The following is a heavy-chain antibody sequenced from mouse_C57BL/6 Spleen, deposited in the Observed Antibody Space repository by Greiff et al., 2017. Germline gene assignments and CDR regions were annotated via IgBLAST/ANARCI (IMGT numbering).Heavy chain of an antibody. CDR2: IDPEDGDT. CDR3: TSNYGSPYAMDY. D-gene: IGHD1-1*01. CDR1: GFNIKDYY. Sequence: EVQLPQSGAELVRPGASVKLSCTASGFNIKDYYMHWVKQRPEQGLEWIGRIDPEDGDTEYAPKFQGKATMTADTSSNTAYLQLSSLTSEDTAVYYCTSNYGSPYAMDYWGQGTAVTVSS. V-gene: IGHV14-1*01. J-gene: IGHJ4*01.